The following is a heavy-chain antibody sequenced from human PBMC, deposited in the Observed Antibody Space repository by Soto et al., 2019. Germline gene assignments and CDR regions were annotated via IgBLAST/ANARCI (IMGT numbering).Heavy chain of an antibody. J-gene: IGHJ4*02. Sequence: QVQLVQSGGEVKKPGASLKVSCKASGYTFKNYGVSWVRQAPGQGLEWMGWISVDKGNRRYAREFQGRVTMTTDTSTSTAYLEVRSLRSDDTAVYYCARDSNLGPLAADFWGQGTLVTVSS. CDR3: ARDSNLGPLAADF. D-gene: IGHD6-13*01. CDR2: ISVDKGNR. CDR1: GYTFKNYG. V-gene: IGHV1-18*01.